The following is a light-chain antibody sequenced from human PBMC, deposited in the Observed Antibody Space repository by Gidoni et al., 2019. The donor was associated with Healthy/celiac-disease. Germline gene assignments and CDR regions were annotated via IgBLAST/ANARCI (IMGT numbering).Light chain of an antibody. J-gene: IGKJ1*01. V-gene: IGKV3-15*01. CDR1: QSVSSN. CDR2: SAS. CDR3: QQYNNWPPWT. Sequence: EIVMTQSPATLSVSPGERATLSCRASQSVSSNLAWYQQNPGQAPRPLIYSASTRATGIPARFSGSGSGTEFTLTISSLQSEDFAVCYYQQYNNWPPWTFGQGTKVEIK.